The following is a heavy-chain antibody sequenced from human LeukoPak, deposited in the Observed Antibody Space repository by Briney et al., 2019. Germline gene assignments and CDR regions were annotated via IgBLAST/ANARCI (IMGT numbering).Heavy chain of an antibody. D-gene: IGHD3-22*01. Sequence: GGSLRLSCAASGFTFSSYAMSWVRQAPGKGLEWVSGISGSGDNTYYADSVKGRFTISRDNSKNTLYVQMNSLGTEDTAAYYCAKGSYYDSSGSFYFDYWGQGTLVTVSS. V-gene: IGHV3-23*01. J-gene: IGHJ4*02. CDR1: GFTFSSYA. CDR2: ISGSGDNT. CDR3: AKGSYYDSSGSFYFDY.